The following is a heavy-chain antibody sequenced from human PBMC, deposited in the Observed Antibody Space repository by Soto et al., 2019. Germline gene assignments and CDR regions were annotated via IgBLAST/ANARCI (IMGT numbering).Heavy chain of an antibody. Sequence: ASVKVSCKASGYIFTSYAMHWVRQAPGQRLEWMGWINAGNGNTKYSQKFQGRVTITRDTSASTAYMELSSLRSEDTAVYYCARTDIVVVPAAMGFDYWGQGTLVTVSS. V-gene: IGHV1-3*01. CDR3: ARTDIVVVPAAMGFDY. D-gene: IGHD2-2*01. J-gene: IGHJ4*02. CDR2: INAGNGNT. CDR1: GYIFTSYA.